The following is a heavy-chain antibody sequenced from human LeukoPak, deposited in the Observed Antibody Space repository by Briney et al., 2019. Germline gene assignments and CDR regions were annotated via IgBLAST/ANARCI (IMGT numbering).Heavy chain of an antibody. CDR3: ARDRGDGGWTDYYGMDV. J-gene: IGHJ6*02. CDR2: ISHDGSNK. CDR1: GFTFSSYA. D-gene: IGHD6-19*01. Sequence: PGGSLRLSCAASGFTFSSYAMHWVRQAPGKGLEWVAVISHDGSNKYYADSVKGRFTISRDNSKNTLYLQMNSLRAEDTAVYYCARDRGDGGWTDYYGMDVWGQGTLVTVSS. V-gene: IGHV3-30-3*01.